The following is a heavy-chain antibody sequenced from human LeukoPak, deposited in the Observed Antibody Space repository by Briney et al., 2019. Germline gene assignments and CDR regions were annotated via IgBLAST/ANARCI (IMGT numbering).Heavy chain of an antibody. CDR3: AKGGSPPTRVTMVRVPWGNYYYYMDV. Sequence: SGGSLRLSCAASGFTFNNYWMTWVRQAPGKGLEWVANIKQDGSEKYYVDSVKGRFTISRDNAKKSLYLQMNSLRAEDTAVYYCAKGGSPPTRVTMVRVPWGNYYYYMDVWGKGTTVTISS. J-gene: IGHJ6*03. CDR1: GFTFNNYW. CDR2: IKQDGSEK. D-gene: IGHD3-10*01. V-gene: IGHV3-7*03.